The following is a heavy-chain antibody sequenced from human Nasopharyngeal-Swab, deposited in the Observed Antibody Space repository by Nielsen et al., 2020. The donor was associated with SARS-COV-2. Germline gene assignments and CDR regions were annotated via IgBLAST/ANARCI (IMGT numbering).Heavy chain of an antibody. V-gene: IGHV3-11*01. CDR2: ISSSGSTI. CDR3: ATAIAAAGFGLDY. Sequence: GESLKISCAASGFTFSDYYMSWIRQAPGKGLEWVSYISSSGSTIYYADSVKGRFTISRDNPKNSLYLQMNSLRAEDTAVYYCATAIAAAGFGLDYWGQGTLVTVSS. CDR1: GFTFSDYY. D-gene: IGHD6-13*01. J-gene: IGHJ4*02.